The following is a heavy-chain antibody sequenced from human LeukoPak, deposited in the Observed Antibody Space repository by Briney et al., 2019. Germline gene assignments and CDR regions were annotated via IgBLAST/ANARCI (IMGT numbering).Heavy chain of an antibody. J-gene: IGHJ4*02. D-gene: IGHD6-19*01. CDR2: IYYSGST. CDR1: GGSISSSSYY. CDR3: ARRGRYSSGWYYFDY. Sequence: PSETLSLTCTVSGGSISSSSYYWGWIRQPPGKGLEWIGSIYYSGSTYYNPSLKSRVTISVDTSKNQFSLKLSSVTAADTAVYYCARRGRYSSGWYYFDYWGQGTLVTVSS. V-gene: IGHV4-39*01.